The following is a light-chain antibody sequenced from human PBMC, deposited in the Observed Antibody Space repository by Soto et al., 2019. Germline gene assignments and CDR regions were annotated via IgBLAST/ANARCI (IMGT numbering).Light chain of an antibody. CDR1: SSDVGGYNY. CDR2: DVS. Sequence: QSALTQPASVSGSPGQWITISCTGTSSDVGGYNYVSWYQQHPGKAPKLMIYDVSNRPSGVSNRFSGSKSGNTASLTISGLQAEDEADYYCSSYTSSSPVVFGGGTKLTV. J-gene: IGLJ2*01. CDR3: SSYTSSSPVV. V-gene: IGLV2-14*01.